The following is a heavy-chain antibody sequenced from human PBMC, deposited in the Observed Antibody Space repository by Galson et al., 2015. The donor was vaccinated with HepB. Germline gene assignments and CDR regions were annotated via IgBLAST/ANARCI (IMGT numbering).Heavy chain of an antibody. Sequence: SLRLSCAASGFTFSSYAMHWVRQAPGKGLEWVAVISYDGSNKYYADSVKGRFTISRDNSKNTLYLQMNSLRAEDTAVYYCARDRIPLLTTPKGYFDYWGQGTLVTVSS. J-gene: IGHJ4*02. V-gene: IGHV3-30*04. CDR1: GFTFSSYA. CDR3: ARDRIPLLTTPKGYFDY. D-gene: IGHD4-17*01. CDR2: ISYDGSNK.